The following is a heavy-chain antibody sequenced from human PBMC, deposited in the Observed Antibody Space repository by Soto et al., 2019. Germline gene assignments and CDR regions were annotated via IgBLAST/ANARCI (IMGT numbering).Heavy chain of an antibody. V-gene: IGHV1-18*04. Sequence: ASVKVSFKASGYTFTSCCISWVRQAPGQGLECMGWISAYNGNTNYAQKLQGRVTMTTDTSTSTAYMELRSLRSDDTAVYYCARDYYYDSSGYYSYYYYYGMDVWGQGTTVTVSS. CDR2: ISAYNGNT. CDR1: GYTFTSCC. D-gene: IGHD3-22*01. J-gene: IGHJ6*02. CDR3: ARDYYYDSSGYYSYYYYYGMDV.